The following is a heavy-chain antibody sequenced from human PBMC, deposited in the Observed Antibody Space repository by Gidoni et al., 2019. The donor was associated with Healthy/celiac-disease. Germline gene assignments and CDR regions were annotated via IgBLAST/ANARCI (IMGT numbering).Heavy chain of an antibody. D-gene: IGHD2-8*01. V-gene: IGHV4-39*01. Sequence: QLQLQESGPGLVKPSQTLSLTCTVSGGSISSSSYYWGWIRQPPGKGLEWIGSIYYSGSTYYNPSLKSRVTISVDTSKNQFSLKLSSVTAADTAVYYCASPLGYCTNGVCQRDAFDIWGQGTMVTVSS. CDR2: IYYSGST. J-gene: IGHJ3*02. CDR3: ASPLGYCTNGVCQRDAFDI. CDR1: GGSISSSSYY.